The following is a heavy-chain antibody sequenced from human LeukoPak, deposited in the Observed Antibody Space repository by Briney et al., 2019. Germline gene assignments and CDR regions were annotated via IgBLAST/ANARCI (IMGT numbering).Heavy chain of an antibody. CDR3: ARDSRPIDYGDYYHPIAWYFDL. CDR2: ISSSSSYI. D-gene: IGHD4-17*01. J-gene: IGHJ2*01. Sequence: GGSLRLSCAASGFTFSSYEMNWVRQAPGKGLEWVSSISSSSSYIYYADSVKGRFTISRDNAKNSLYLQMNSLRAEDTAVYYCARDSRPIDYGDYYHPIAWYFDLWGRGTLVTVSS. CDR1: GFTFSSYE. V-gene: IGHV3-21*01.